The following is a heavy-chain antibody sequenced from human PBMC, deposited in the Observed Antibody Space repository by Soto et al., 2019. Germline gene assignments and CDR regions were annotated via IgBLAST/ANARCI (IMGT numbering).Heavy chain of an antibody. Sequence: AGGSLRLSCAASGFIFSDYYMSWVRQAPGKGLEWVSYISGTDPYMKYADAVRGRFTISRDNAKNSLYLQMNSLRDDDTAVYYCARGSSVRGMNVWGQGTTVTVSS. D-gene: IGHD6-13*01. CDR2: ISGTDPYM. CDR3: ARGSSVRGMNV. V-gene: IGHV3-11*06. J-gene: IGHJ6*02. CDR1: GFIFSDYY.